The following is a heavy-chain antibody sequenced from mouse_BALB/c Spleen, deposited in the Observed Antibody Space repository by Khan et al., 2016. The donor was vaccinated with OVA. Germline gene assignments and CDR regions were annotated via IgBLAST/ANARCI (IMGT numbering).Heavy chain of an antibody. CDR3: ARDGNPYYYAMDY. CDR2: IDPANGNP. J-gene: IGHJ4*01. Sequence: LKQSGAELVKPGASVKLSCTASGFNIKDTYMHWVKQRPEQGLEWIGRIDPANGNPKYDPKFQGKATITADTSSNTAYLQLSSLTSEDTAVYYCARDGNPYYYAMDYWGQGTSVTVSS. CDR1: GFNIKDTY. D-gene: IGHD2-1*01. V-gene: IGHV14-3*02.